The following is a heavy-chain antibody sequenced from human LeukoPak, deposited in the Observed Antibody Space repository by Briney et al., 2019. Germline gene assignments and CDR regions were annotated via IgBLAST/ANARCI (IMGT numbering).Heavy chain of an antibody. Sequence: GGSLRLSCAASGFTFTSYSMNWVRQAPGKGLEWISYISSSTNTIYHADSVQGRFTISRDNAKNSLHLQMNSLRAEDTAVYYCARDKLGDYEFDYWGQGTLVTVSS. CDR1: GFTFTSYS. CDR2: ISSSTNTI. CDR3: ARDKLGDYEFDY. V-gene: IGHV3-48*01. D-gene: IGHD4-17*01. J-gene: IGHJ4*02.